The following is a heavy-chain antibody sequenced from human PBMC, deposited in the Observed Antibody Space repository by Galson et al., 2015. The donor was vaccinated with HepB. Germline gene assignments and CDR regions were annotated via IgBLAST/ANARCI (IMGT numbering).Heavy chain of an antibody. CDR2: ISAYNGNT. V-gene: IGHV1-18*04. CDR3: ARDTVRSVHGRGWFDP. CDR1: GYTFTSYG. D-gene: IGHD4-17*01. Sequence: QSGAEVKKPGESLKISCKASGYTFTSYGISWVRQAPGQGLEWMGWISAYNGNTNYAQKLQGRVTMTTDTSTSTAYMELRSLRSDDTAVYYCARDTVRSVHGRGWFDPWGQGTLVTVSS. J-gene: IGHJ5*02.